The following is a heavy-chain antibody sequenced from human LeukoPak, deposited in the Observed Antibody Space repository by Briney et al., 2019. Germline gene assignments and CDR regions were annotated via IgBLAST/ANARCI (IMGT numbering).Heavy chain of an antibody. Sequence: GGFLRLSCAASGFTFNYYAMSWVRQAPGKGLEWVSSISSSSNYIYYADSVKGRFTISRDNAKNSLYLQMNSLRAEDTAVYYCARGTQASDIWGQGTMVTVSS. V-gene: IGHV3-21*01. CDR3: ARGTQASDI. J-gene: IGHJ3*02. CDR1: GFTFNYYA. CDR2: ISSSSNYI.